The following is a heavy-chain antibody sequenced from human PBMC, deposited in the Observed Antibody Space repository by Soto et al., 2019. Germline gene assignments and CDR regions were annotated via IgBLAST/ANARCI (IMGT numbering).Heavy chain of an antibody. CDR1: GGTFSSYA. CDR2: IIPIFGTA. D-gene: IGHD2-2*01. Sequence: QVQLVQSGAEVKKPGSSVKVSCKASGGTFSSYAISWVRQAPGQGLEWMGGIIPIFGTANYAQKFQGRVTITADESTSTAYMELSSLRSEDTAVYYCATLRGEYCISTSCSRGNNWKSHYYYGMDVWGQGTTVTVSS. CDR3: ATLRGEYCISTSCSRGNNWKSHYYYGMDV. J-gene: IGHJ6*02. V-gene: IGHV1-69*12.